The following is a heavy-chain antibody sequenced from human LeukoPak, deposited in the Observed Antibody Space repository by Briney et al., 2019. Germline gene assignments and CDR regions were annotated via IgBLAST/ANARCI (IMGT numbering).Heavy chain of an antibody. CDR1: GFTFSSYG. V-gene: IGHV3-30*18. J-gene: IGHJ4*02. D-gene: IGHD4-17*01. CDR3: AKAPRSTTVTPDY. CDR2: ISYDGSDK. Sequence: GGSLRLSCAASGFTFSSYGMHWVRQAPGKGLEWVAVISYDGSDKYYADCVKGRFTISRDNSKNTLYLQVNSLRAEDTAVYYCAKAPRSTTVTPDYWGQGTLVTVSS.